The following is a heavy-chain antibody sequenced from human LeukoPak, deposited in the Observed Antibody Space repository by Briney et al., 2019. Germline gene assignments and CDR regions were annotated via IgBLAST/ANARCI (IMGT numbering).Heavy chain of an antibody. Sequence: GGSLRLSCAASGFTFSSYSMNWVRQAPGKGLVWVSRINSDGSSTSYADSVKGRFTISRDNAKNTLYLQMNSLRAEDTAVYYCASSSGWSIDYWGQGTLVTVSS. CDR2: INSDGSST. D-gene: IGHD6-19*01. J-gene: IGHJ4*02. CDR1: GFTFSSYS. V-gene: IGHV3-74*01. CDR3: ASSSGWSIDY.